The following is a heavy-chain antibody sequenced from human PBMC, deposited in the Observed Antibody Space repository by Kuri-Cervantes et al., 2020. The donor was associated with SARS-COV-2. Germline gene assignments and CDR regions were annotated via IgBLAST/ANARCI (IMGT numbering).Heavy chain of an antibody. J-gene: IGHJ4*02. CDR1: GGSISSSSYY. D-gene: IGHD3-16*01. CDR2: IYYSGST. CDR3: AKDHVQTTSGPHGY. V-gene: IGHV4-39*02. Sequence: GSLRLSCTVSGGSISSSSYYWGWIRQPPGKGLEWIGSIYYSGSTYYNPSLKSRVTISVDTSKNQFSLKLSSVTAADTAVYYCAKDHVQTTSGPHGYWGQGTLVTVSS.